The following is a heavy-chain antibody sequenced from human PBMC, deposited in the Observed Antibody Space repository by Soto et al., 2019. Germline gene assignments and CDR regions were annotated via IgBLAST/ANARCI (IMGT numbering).Heavy chain of an antibody. CDR3: ARAGVATIYPGNNWFDP. CDR2: IYYSGST. Sequence: SETLSLTCTVSGGSISSHDCRWIRQPPEKGLEWIGYIYYSGSTYYNPSLKSRVTISVDTSKNQFSLNLSSVTAADTAMYYCARAGVATIYPGNNWFDPWGQGTLVTVSS. J-gene: IGHJ5*02. V-gene: IGHV4-59*08. CDR1: GGSISSHD. D-gene: IGHD5-12*01.